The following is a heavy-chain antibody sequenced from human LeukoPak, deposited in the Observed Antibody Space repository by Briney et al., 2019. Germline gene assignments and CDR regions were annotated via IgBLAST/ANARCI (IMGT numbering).Heavy chain of an antibody. CDR2: MNPNSGNT. J-gene: IGHJ5*02. V-gene: IGHV1-8*01. D-gene: IGHD2-15*01. Sequence: ASVKVSCKASGYTFTSYDINWVRQATGQGLEWMGWMNPNSGNTGYAQKFQGRVTMTRNTSISTAYMELSSLGSEDTAVYYCARGGEDIVVVVAATHDWFDPWGQGTLDTVSS. CDR3: ARGGEDIVVVVAATHDWFDP. CDR1: GYTFTSYD.